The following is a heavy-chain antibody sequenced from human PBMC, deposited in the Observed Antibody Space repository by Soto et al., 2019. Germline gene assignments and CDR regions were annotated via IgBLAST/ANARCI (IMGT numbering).Heavy chain of an antibody. V-gene: IGHV3-7*05. J-gene: IGHJ3*02. CDR2: INRDGTEK. D-gene: IGHD6-6*01. Sequence: EVQLVESGGGLVQPGGSLRLSCAASGFTFNAYWMTWVRQAPGKGLEWVANINRDGTEKNYVDSVKGRFTVSRDNAKNSLHLQMYSLRAEDTAVYYCVRDRTEYGSYGISYYDVFDIWGQGTKVTVSS. CDR3: VRDRTEYGSYGISYYDVFDI. CDR1: GFTFNAYW.